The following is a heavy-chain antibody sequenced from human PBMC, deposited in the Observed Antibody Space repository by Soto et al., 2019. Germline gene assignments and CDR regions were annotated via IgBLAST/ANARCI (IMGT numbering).Heavy chain of an antibody. CDR1: RGTFSSCT. J-gene: IGHJ6*03. Sequence: ASVKVSCKASRGTFSSCTISWLRQAPGQGLEWMGRIIPILGIANYAQKFQGRVTITADKSTSTAYMELSSLRSEDTAVYYCARAPGGYCSGGSCDWDYYYYYMDVWGKGTTVTVS. CDR2: IIPILGIA. CDR3: ARAPGGYCSGGSCDWDYYYYYMDV. D-gene: IGHD2-15*01. V-gene: IGHV1-69*02.